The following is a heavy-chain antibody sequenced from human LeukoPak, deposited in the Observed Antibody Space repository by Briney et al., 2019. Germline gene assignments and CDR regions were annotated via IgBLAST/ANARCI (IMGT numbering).Heavy chain of an antibody. CDR3: ARGSSHGFDY. J-gene: IGHJ4*02. V-gene: IGHV2-70*01. CDR2: IDWDDDK. Sequence: SGPALVKPTQTLTLTCTFSGFSLTTSGMCVSWIRQPPGKALEWLALIDWDDDKSYSTSLKTRLTIPKDTSKNQVVLTMTNMDPVDTATYYCARGSSHGFDYWGQGTLVTVSS. CDR1: GFSLTTSGMC.